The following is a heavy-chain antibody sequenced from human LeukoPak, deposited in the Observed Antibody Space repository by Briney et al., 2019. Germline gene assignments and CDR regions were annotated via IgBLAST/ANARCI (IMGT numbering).Heavy chain of an antibody. CDR2: IYPGDSDT. J-gene: IGHJ5*02. Sequence: GGSLKISCKGSGYRFTSYWIGWVRPMPGKGLEWMGIIYPGDSDTRYSPSFQGQVTISADKSISTAYLQWSSLKASDTAMYYCARQAGYCSGGSCYGWFDPWGQGTLVTVSS. CDR3: ARQAGYCSGGSCYGWFDP. CDR1: GYRFTSYW. D-gene: IGHD2-15*01. V-gene: IGHV5-51*01.